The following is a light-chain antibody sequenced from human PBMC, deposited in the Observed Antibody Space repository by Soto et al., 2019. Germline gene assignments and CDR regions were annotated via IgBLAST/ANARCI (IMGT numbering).Light chain of an antibody. CDR2: RAA. Sequence: TQSPSTLSGSVGDRVTITCRASQTISSWLAWYQQKPGQPPRLLISRAASRAPGIPDRFSGSGSGTGFTLSISKLEPEDSALYYCQQYGDSPWTFGLGTKVDIK. J-gene: IGKJ1*01. V-gene: IGKV3-20*01. CDR3: QQYGDSPWT. CDR1: QTISSW.